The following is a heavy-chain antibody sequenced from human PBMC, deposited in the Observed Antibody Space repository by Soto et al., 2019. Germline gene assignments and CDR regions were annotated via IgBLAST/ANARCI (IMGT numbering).Heavy chain of an antibody. D-gene: IGHD3-10*01. Sequence: SETLSLTCTVSGGSISSYYWSWIRQPPGKGLEWIGYIYYSGSTNYNPSLKSRVTISVDTSKNQFSLKLSSVTAADKAVYYCARDIYGRLDYWGQGTLVTVSS. CDR1: GGSISSYY. CDR3: ARDIYGRLDY. J-gene: IGHJ4*02. V-gene: IGHV4-59*01. CDR2: IYYSGST.